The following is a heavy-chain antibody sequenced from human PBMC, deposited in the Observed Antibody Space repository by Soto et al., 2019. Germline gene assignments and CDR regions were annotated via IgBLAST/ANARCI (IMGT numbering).Heavy chain of an antibody. D-gene: IGHD6-6*01. V-gene: IGHV2-70*01. Sequence: SGPTLVNPTQTLTLTCTFSGFSLSTSGMCVSWIRQPPGKALVWLALIDWDDDKYYSTSLKTRLTISKDTSKNQVVLTMTNMDPVDTATYYCARIPYSSSSRYYYGMDVWGQGTTVTVSS. CDR3: ARIPYSSSSRYYYGMDV. CDR1: GFSLSTSGMC. CDR2: IDWDDDK. J-gene: IGHJ6*02.